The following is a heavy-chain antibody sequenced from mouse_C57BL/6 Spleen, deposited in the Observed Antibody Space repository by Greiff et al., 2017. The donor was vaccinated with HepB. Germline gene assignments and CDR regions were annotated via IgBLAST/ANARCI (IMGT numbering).Heavy chain of an antibody. CDR2: IDPETGGT. CDR3: TRSRITTVKDFDY. V-gene: IGHV1-15*01. D-gene: IGHD1-1*01. J-gene: IGHJ2*01. CDR1: GYTFTDYE. Sequence: VKLMESGAELVRPGASVTLSCKASGYTFTDYEMHWVKQTPVHGLEWIGAIDPETGGTAYNQKFKGKAILTADKSSSTAYMELRSLTSEDSAVYYCTRSRITTVKDFDYWGQGTTLTVSS.